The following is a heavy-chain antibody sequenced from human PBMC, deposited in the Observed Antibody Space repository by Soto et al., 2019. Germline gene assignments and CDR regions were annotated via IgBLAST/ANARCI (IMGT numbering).Heavy chain of an antibody. V-gene: IGHV3-23*01. J-gene: IGHJ4*02. CDR2: ISGSGGST. CDR3: AKDEPAADFWSGYYPSHFDY. Sequence: EVQLLASGGGLVQPGGSLRLSCAASGFTFSSYAMSWVRQAPGKGLEWVSAISGSGGSTYYADSVKGRFTISRDNSKNTLYLQMNSLRAEDTAVYYCAKDEPAADFWSGYYPSHFDYWGQGTLVTVSS. D-gene: IGHD3-3*01. CDR1: GFTFSSYA.